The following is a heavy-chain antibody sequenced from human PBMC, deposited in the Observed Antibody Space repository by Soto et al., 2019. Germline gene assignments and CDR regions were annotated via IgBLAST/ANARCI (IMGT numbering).Heavy chain of an antibody. V-gene: IGHV1-2*02. CDR2: IHPNTGGT. J-gene: IGHJ4*02. CDR3: ARDTIDY. Sequence: ASVKVSCKASGYTFTAYYIHWVRQAPGQGLEWMGWIHPNTGGTHYAQKFRGRFTMTRDRSIRTVYMELSTLTSDDTAVYYCARDTIDYWGQGTLVTVSS. CDR1: GYTFTAYY.